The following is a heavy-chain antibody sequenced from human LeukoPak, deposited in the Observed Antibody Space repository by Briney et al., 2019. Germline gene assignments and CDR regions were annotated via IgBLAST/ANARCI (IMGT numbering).Heavy chain of an antibody. CDR1: GGSISSSNW. V-gene: IGHV4-4*02. CDR2: IYHSGST. CDR3: ASHGYCSSTSCPDI. D-gene: IGHD2-2*01. Sequence: SETLSLTCAVSGGSISSSNWWSWVRQPPGKGLEGIGEIYHSGSTNYNPSLKSRVTISVDTSKNQFSLKLSSVTAADTAVYYCASHGYCSSTSCPDIWGQGTMVTVSS. J-gene: IGHJ3*02.